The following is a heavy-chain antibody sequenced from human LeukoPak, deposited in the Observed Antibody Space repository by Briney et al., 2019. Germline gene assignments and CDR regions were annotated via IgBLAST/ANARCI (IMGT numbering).Heavy chain of an antibody. V-gene: IGHV3-30-3*01. D-gene: IGHD2-2*01. Sequence: GGSLRLSCAASGFTFSSYAMHWVRQAPGKGLEWVAVISYDGSNKYYADSVKGRFTISRDNSKNTLYLQMSSLRDEDSAVYYCARAQPGDSPPPRLYGMDIWGQGTTVTVAS. CDR1: GFTFSSYA. J-gene: IGHJ6*02. CDR3: ARAQPGDSPPPRLYGMDI. CDR2: ISYDGSNK.